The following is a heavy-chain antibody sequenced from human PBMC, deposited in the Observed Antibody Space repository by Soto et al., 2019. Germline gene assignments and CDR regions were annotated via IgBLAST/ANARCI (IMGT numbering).Heavy chain of an antibody. V-gene: IGHV3-30-3*01. CDR1: GFTFSSYA. CDR2: ISYDGSNK. Sequence: QVQLVESGGGVVQPGRSLRLSCAASGFTFSSYAMHWVRQAPGKGLEWVAVISYDGSNKYYADSVKGRFTISRDNSKNTMYLQMNSLRAEDTAVYYCARSFEGMDVWGQGTTVTVSS. D-gene: IGHD3-9*01. CDR3: ARSFEGMDV. J-gene: IGHJ6*02.